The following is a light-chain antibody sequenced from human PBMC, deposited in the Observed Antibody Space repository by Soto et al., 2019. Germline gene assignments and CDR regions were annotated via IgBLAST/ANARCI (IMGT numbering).Light chain of an antibody. Sequence: QSALTQPASVSGSPGQSITISCTGTSSDVGGYNYVSWFRQNPGKAPQLIIYQVSHRPSGVSTRFSGSKSVNTASLTSSGLQAEDEAAYYCSAYLSGVTPYVFVTGTQLPVL. CDR2: QVS. CDR3: SAYLSGVTPYV. CDR1: SSDVGGYNY. V-gene: IGLV2-14*01. J-gene: IGLJ1*01.